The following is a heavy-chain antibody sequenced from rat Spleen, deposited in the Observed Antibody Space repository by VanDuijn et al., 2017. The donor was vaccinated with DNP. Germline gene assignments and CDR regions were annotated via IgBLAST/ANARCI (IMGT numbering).Heavy chain of an antibody. CDR1: GFTFSNYW. CDR2: IPNGGGAT. CDR3: ARDQGF. J-gene: IGHJ1*01. Sequence: EVQLVESGGDLVQPGRSLILSCVASGFTFSNYWMTWIRQVSGKGLEWVASIPNGGGATYYVDSVKGRFTISRDDAKNTLYLQMNSLRSEDTATYYCARDQGFWGPGTMVTVSS. V-gene: IGHV5-31*01.